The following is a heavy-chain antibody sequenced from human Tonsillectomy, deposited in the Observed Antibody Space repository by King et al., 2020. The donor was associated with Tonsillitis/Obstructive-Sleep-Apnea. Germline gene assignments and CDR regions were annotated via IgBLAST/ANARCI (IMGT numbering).Heavy chain of an antibody. CDR1: GFTFSSYG. CDR3: AVGYCTSTSCFGLDY. V-gene: IGHV3-33*01. CDR2: IWYDGRNK. D-gene: IGHD2-2*01. Sequence: QLVQSGGGVVQPGGSLRLSCAASGFTFSSYGMHWVRQAPGKGLEWVAVIWYDGRNKYHADSVKGRFTISRDSSKNTLYLQMNSLRAEDTAVYYCAVGYCTSTSCFGLDYWGQGTLVTVSS. J-gene: IGHJ4*02.